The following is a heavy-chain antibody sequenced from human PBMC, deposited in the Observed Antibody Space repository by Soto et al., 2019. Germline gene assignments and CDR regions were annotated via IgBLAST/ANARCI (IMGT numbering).Heavy chain of an antibody. CDR2: IDWDDDK. J-gene: IGHJ5*02. V-gene: IGHV2-70*01. CDR3: ARTPYYYDSSGMGGWFDP. Sequence: SGPTLVNPTQTLTLTCTFSGFSLSTSGMCVSWIRQPPGKALEWLALIDWDDDKYYSTSLKTRLTISKDTSKNQVVLTMTNMDPVDTATYYCARTPYYYDSSGMGGWFDPWGQGTLVTVSS. CDR1: GFSLSTSGMC. D-gene: IGHD3-22*01.